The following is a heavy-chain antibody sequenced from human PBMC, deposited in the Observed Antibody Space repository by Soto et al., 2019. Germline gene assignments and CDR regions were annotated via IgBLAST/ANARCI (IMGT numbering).Heavy chain of an antibody. D-gene: IGHD2-2*01. V-gene: IGHV1-2*04. Sequence: ASVKVSCKASGYTFTGYYMHWVRQAPGQGLEWMGWIDPNSGGTNYAQKFQGWVTMTRDTSISTGYMELSRLGSDDTAVYYCAKDPLGVLVPAAMGGPSGWGQGTLVTAPQ. CDR1: GYTFTGYY. J-gene: IGHJ4*02. CDR2: IDPNSGGT. CDR3: AKDPLGVLVPAAMGGPSG.